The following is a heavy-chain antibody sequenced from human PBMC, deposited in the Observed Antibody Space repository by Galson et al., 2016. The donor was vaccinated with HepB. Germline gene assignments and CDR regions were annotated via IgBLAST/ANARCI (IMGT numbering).Heavy chain of an antibody. CDR3: ARDWYCSAGSCDDTFDI. V-gene: IGHV1-18*01. CDR2: ISTYDGDT. D-gene: IGHD2-15*01. CDR1: GYTFTSYG. Sequence: SVKVSCKASGYTFTSYGISWVRQAPGQGLEWMGWISTYDGDTNYAQNLQGRVTMTTDTSTTAAYMELRSLRPDDTAMYYCARDWYCSAGSCDDTFDIWGQGTMVTVSS. J-gene: IGHJ3*02.